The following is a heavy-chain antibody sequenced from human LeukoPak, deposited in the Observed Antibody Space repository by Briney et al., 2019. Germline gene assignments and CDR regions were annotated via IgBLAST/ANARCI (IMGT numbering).Heavy chain of an antibody. J-gene: IGHJ5*02. Sequence: SETLSLTCTVSGGSISSGGYYWSWIRQHPGTDLEWIGYIYYSGSTYYNPSLKSRVTISVDTSKNQFSLKLSSVTAADTAVYYCAREGTANWFDPWGQGTLVTVSS. CDR3: AREGTANWFDP. V-gene: IGHV4-31*03. D-gene: IGHD2-21*02. CDR2: IYYSGST. CDR1: GGSISSGGYY.